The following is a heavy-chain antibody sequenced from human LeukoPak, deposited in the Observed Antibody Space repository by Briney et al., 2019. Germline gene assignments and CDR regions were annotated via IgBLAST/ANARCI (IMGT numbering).Heavy chain of an antibody. CDR1: GFTFSRFG. Sequence: PGGSLRLSCAASGFTFSRFGMHWVRQAPGKGLEWVGLIRSNVAGGAADYVAPVKGRFTISRDDSRNAVFLQMDSLKTEDTAVYYCCADPPWGSRSCDYWGQGTLVTVSS. J-gene: IGHJ4*02. D-gene: IGHD6-13*01. CDR3: CADPPWGSRSCDY. CDR2: IRSNVAGGAA. V-gene: IGHV3-15*01.